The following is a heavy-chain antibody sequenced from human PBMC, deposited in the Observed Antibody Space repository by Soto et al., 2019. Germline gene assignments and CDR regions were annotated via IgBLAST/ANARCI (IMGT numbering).Heavy chain of an antibody. CDR1: GFTFSSYD. CDR3: ARGIIAAAGTD. Sequence: GGSLRLSCAASGFTFSSYDMHWVRQAPGKGLEWVAVIWYDGSNKYYADSVKGRFTISRDNSKNTLYLQMNSLRAEDTAVYYCARGIIAAAGTDLGQGTLVTVAS. J-gene: IGHJ4*02. D-gene: IGHD6-13*01. CDR2: IWYDGSNK. V-gene: IGHV3-33*01.